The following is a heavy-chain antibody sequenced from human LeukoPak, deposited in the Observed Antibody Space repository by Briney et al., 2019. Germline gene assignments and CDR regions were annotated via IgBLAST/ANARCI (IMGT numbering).Heavy chain of an antibody. CDR1: GYGLTELS. CDR3: SSSGVEEWQGLHF. V-gene: IGHV1-24*01. Sequence: ASVKVSCKVSGYGLTELSMHWVRQSPGKGLEWMGGFDVAETDTIYAQKFQGRVTMTEDTSTGTAYMELNSLSSEDTAVYYCSSSGVEEWQGLHFWGQGTLVTVSS. CDR2: FDVAETDT. D-gene: IGHD3-3*01. J-gene: IGHJ4*02.